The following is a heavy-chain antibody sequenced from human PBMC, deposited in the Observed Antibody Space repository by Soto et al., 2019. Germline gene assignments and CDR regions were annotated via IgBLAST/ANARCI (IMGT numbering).Heavy chain of an antibody. CDR2: MYHGGLT. J-gene: IGHJ4*02. D-gene: IGHD3-22*01. CDR3: ATSYSYSPPYY. V-gene: IGHV4-31*03. Sequence: PSETLSLTCTVSGGPISDGVWYWTWIRQHPGKGLEWIGYMYHGGLTHYNPSLKSRVSISIDTSKNQFSLKLSSVSAADSAVYYCATSYSYSPPYYWGQGALVTVSS. CDR1: GGPISDGVWY.